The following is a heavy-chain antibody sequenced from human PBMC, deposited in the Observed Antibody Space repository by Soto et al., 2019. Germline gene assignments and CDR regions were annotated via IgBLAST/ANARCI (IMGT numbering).Heavy chain of an antibody. CDR3: ERGWELRD. CDR2: INSGGYSV. V-gene: IGHV3-11*01. CDR1: GFTFTDDF. D-gene: IGHD1-26*01. J-gene: IGHJ4*02. Sequence: QVQLVESGGGLVKPGGSLRLSCAASGFTFTDDFMTWIRQTPGKGLEWLSSINSGGYSVYYADSVKGRFTISRDNAKNSVYLQMNSLRGEDTAVYYCERGWELRDWGRGTLVTVSS.